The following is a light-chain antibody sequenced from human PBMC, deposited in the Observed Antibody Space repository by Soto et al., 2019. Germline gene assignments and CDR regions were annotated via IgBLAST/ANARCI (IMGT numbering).Light chain of an antibody. CDR2: NDR. J-gene: IGLJ2*01. Sequence: SYELTQAPSVSVAPGKTATIPCGGNNIGDKSVYWYQQKPGQAPVVAIYNDRVRPTGNPERFSGSNSGNTATLTISRVEAWDEADYYCQVWESNSDSVVFGGGTKLTVL. CDR1: NIGDKS. V-gene: IGLV3-21*01. CDR3: QVWESNSDSVV.